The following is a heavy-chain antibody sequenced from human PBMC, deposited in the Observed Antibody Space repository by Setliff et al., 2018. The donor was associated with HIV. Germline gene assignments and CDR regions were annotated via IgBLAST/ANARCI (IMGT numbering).Heavy chain of an antibody. V-gene: IGHV4-38-2*02. Sequence: SETLSLTCIVSAYSITSGHFWGWIRQPPGKGLEWIGRIYISGSTNYNPSLESRVTISLDTSKNKFSLKLSSVTAADTAVYYCAREDYYDSSGYAFDIWGQGTMVTVSS. D-gene: IGHD3-22*01. J-gene: IGHJ3*02. CDR1: AYSITSGHF. CDR2: IYISGST. CDR3: AREDYYDSSGYAFDI.